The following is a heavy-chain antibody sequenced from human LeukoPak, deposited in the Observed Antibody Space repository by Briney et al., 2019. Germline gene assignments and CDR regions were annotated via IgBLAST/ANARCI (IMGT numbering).Heavy chain of an antibody. J-gene: IGHJ3*01. CDR1: GGSISSYS. V-gene: IGHV4-59*01. CDR3: ARVGYSYGIDAFDV. D-gene: IGHD5-18*01. CDR2: IYDSGST. Sequence: SETLSLTCIVPGGSISSYSWSWIRQPPGKGLDWIGYIYDSGSTKYNPSLKSRVAISRDTSEHQFSLKLTSVTAADTAVYYCARVGYSYGIDAFDVWGQGAMVTVS.